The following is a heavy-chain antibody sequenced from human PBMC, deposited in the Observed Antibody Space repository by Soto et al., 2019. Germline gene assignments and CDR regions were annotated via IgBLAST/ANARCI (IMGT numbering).Heavy chain of an antibody. CDR3: AHRVGLHGNWTGGSSDF. V-gene: IGHV2-5*02. D-gene: IGHD1-1*01. J-gene: IGHJ4*02. CDR1: GFSLSTSGVG. CDR2: IYWDDDK. Sequence: NPTQTLTLTCTFSGFSLSTSGVGVGWIRQPPGKALQQLALIYWDDDKRYSPSLKSRLTITKDTSKNQVVLTMTNMDPVDTATYYCAHRVGLHGNWTGGSSDFWGQGPLVTVSS.